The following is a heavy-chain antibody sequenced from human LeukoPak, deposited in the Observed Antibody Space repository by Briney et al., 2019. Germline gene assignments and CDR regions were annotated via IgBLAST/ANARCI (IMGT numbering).Heavy chain of an antibody. CDR3: ARQSSSSWYALHY. CDR2: IDPSDSYT. J-gene: IGHJ4*02. D-gene: IGHD6-13*01. Sequence: GESLKISCKGSGYSFTSYWISWVRQVPGKGLEWMGRIDPSDSYTNYSPSFQGHVTISADKSISTAYLQWSSLKASDTAMYYCARQSSSSWYALHYWGQGTLVTASS. V-gene: IGHV5-10-1*01. CDR1: GYSFTSYW.